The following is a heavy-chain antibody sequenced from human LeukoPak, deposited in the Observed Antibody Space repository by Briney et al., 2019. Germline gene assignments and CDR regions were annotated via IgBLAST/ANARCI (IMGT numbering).Heavy chain of an antibody. CDR1: GGSISRGGYS. V-gene: IGHV4-30-2*01. CDR2: IYHSGST. J-gene: IGHJ1*01. CDR3: ARSSSIAAAGTEYFQH. Sequence: SQTLSLTCAVSGGSISRGGYSWSWIRQPPGKGLEWIGYIYHSGSTYYNPSLKSRVTISVDRSKNQFSLKLSSVTAADTAVYYCARSSSIAAAGTEYFQHWGQGTLVTVSS. D-gene: IGHD6-13*01.